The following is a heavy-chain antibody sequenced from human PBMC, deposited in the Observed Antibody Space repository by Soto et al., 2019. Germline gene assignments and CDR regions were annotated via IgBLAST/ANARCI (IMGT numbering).Heavy chain of an antibody. CDR3: ASVVDIVATTYYYYYMDV. Sequence: QVQLVQSGAEVKKPGSSVKVSCKASGGTFSSYTISWVRQAPGQGLEWMGRIIPILGIANYAQKFQGRVTITADKSTSTVYMELSSLRSEDTAVYYCASVVDIVATTYYYYYMDVWGKGTTVTVSS. CDR1: GGTFSSYT. D-gene: IGHD5-12*01. CDR2: IIPILGIA. V-gene: IGHV1-69*02. J-gene: IGHJ6*03.